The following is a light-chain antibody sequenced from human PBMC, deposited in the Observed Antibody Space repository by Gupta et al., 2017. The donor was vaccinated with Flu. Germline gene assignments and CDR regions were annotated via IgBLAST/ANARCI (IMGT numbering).Light chain of an antibody. CDR1: QSVSSD. V-gene: IGKV3-15*01. CDR3: QQYTNWPYT. J-gene: IGKJ2*01. CDR2: GVS. Sequence: EIVMTQSQATLSVSPGERATLSCRASQSVSSDLAWYQHKPGQAPRLLIYGVSTRGAGVPARFSGSGSGTEFTLTISSLQSEDFAVYYCQQYTNWPYTFGQGTKLEIK.